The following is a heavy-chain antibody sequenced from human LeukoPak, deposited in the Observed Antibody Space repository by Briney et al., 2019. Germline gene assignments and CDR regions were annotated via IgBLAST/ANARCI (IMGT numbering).Heavy chain of an antibody. V-gene: IGHV4-59*01. D-gene: IGHD3-22*01. CDR3: ARAHYYDSGGYFVRHWFDP. Sequence: PSETLSLTCTVSGGSISNYYWSWIRQPPGKGLEWIGYIYYSGSTNYNPSLKSRVTISVDTSKNQFSLKLSSVTAADTAVYYCARAHYYDSGGYFVRHWFDPWGQGTLVTVSS. CDR1: GGSISNYY. J-gene: IGHJ5*02. CDR2: IYYSGST.